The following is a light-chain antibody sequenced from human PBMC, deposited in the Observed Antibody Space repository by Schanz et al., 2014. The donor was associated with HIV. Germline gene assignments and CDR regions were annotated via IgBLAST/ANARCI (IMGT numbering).Light chain of an antibody. V-gene: IGLV2-14*03. Sequence: QSALTQPASVSGSPGQSITISCTGTSSDVGHYKSVSWYQHHPGEAPKLMIYDVGNRPSGVSDRFSGSRSGNTASLTISGLQAEDEAYYYCTSYVSNTAVVFGGGTKLTVL. CDR3: TSYVSNTAVV. J-gene: IGLJ2*01. CDR1: SSDVGHYKS. CDR2: DVG.